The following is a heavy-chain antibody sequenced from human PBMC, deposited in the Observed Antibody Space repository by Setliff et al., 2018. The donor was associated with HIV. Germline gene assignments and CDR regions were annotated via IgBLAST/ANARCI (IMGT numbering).Heavy chain of an antibody. CDR3: ARGEGTGTTGVGSFDL. D-gene: IGHD1-7*01. CDR1: GGSITTSTFY. V-gene: IGHV4-39*07. J-gene: IGHJ2*01. Sequence: PSETLSLTCTVSGGSITTSTFYWGWIRQPPGKGLAWIGSIYYSGSTYYNPSLKSRLTITQHTSKNQFSLRLSSVTAAATAVYYCARGEGTGTTGVGSFDLWGRGTLVTVSS. CDR2: IYYSGST.